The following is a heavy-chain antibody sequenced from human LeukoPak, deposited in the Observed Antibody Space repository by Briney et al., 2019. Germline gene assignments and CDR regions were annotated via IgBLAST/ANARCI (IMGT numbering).Heavy chain of an antibody. CDR3: AREGVADYDAFDI. CDR1: GFTFDDYA. J-gene: IGHJ3*02. V-gene: IGHV3-21*01. D-gene: IGHD5-12*01. Sequence: PGGSLRLSCAASGFTFDDYAMHWVRQAPGKGLEWVSSISSSSSYIYYADSVKGRFTISRDNAKNSLYLQMNSLRAEDTAVYYCAREGVADYDAFDIWGQGTMVTVSS. CDR2: ISSSSSYI.